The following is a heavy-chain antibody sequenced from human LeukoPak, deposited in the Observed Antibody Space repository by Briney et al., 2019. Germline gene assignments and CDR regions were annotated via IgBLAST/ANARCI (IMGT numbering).Heavy chain of an antibody. Sequence: SSETLSLTCTVSGGSISSYYWSWIRQPPGKGLEWIGYIYYSGSTNYNPSLKSRVTISVDTSKNQFSLKLSSVTAADTAVYYCARDRYVAQGYYGMDVWGQGTTVTVSS. D-gene: IGHD3-16*01. CDR2: IYYSGST. CDR1: GGSISSYY. V-gene: IGHV4-59*01. J-gene: IGHJ6*02. CDR3: ARDRYVAQGYYGMDV.